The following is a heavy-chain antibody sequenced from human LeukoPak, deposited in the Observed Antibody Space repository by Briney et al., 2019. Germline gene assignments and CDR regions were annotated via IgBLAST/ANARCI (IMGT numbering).Heavy chain of an antibody. V-gene: IGHV3-23*01. CDR1: GFTFDDYA. CDR2: FSDGGFTT. CDR3: AKDRFRNSRDGLDY. Sequence: PGGSLRLSCAASGFTFDDYAMSWVRQAPGKGLEWVSGFSDGGFTTYYAVSVKGRFTISRDNSKNTLYLEMNSLRAEDTAIYFCAKDRFRNSRDGLDYWGQGTLVTVSS. J-gene: IGHJ4*02. D-gene: IGHD5-24*01.